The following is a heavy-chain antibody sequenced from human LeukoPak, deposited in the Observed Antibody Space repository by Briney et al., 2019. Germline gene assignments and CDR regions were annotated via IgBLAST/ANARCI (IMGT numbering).Heavy chain of an antibody. CDR3: AKDKSNWNDVDWFDP. CDR1: GFTFSSYW. D-gene: IGHD1-1*01. V-gene: IGHV3-23*01. J-gene: IGHJ5*02. Sequence: GGSLRLSCAASGFTFSSYWMSWVRQAPGKGLEWVSAISGSGGSTYYADSVKGRFTISRDNSKNTLYLQMNSLRAEDTAVYYCAKDKSNWNDVDWFDPWGQGTLVTVSS. CDR2: ISGSGGST.